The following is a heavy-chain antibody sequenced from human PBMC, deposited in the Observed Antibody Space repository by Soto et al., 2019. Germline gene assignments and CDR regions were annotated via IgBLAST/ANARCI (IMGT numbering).Heavy chain of an antibody. CDR1: GFSLSTSGVG. J-gene: IGHJ5*01. CDR3: AHLDGVWFGDSPAYNLFDS. CDR2: IYWDDDK. V-gene: IGHV2-5*02. Sequence: GSGPTLVNPTQTLTLTCTFSGFSLSTSGVGVGWIRQPPGKALEWLALIYWDDDKRYSPSLKSRLTITKDTSKNQVVLTMTNMDPVDTATYYCAHLDGVWFGDSPAYNLFDSWGQGSLVTVSS. D-gene: IGHD3-10*01.